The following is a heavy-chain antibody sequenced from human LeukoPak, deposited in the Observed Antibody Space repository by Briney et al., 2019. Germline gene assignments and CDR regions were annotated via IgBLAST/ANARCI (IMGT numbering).Heavy chain of an antibody. V-gene: IGHV3-23*01. Sequence: GGSLRLSCAASGFTFSDYYMSWIRQAPGKGLEWVSGISGGPGNTYYADAVKGRFTISRDNSKNTLYLQMSSLRAEDTAVYYCAKAGSIRFDYWGQGTLVTVSS. CDR2: ISGGPGNT. CDR1: GFTFSDYY. D-gene: IGHD1-26*01. J-gene: IGHJ4*02. CDR3: AKAGSIRFDY.